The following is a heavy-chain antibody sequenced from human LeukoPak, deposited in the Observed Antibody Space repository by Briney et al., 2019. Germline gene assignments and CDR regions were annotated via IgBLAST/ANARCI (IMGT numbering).Heavy chain of an antibody. CDR3: ARYYGSGGYPFDY. CDR1: GGSVASRAYC. Sequence: SQTLSLTCSVSGGSVASRAYCWSWIRQSPGKGLEWIGYSCYSGTTYYKPSLKSRVTISIDTSMNQFSLRLSSVTAADTAIYYCARYYGSGGYPFDYWGPGTVVTVSS. CDR2: SCYSGTT. V-gene: IGHV4-30-4*01. D-gene: IGHD3-10*01. J-gene: IGHJ4*02.